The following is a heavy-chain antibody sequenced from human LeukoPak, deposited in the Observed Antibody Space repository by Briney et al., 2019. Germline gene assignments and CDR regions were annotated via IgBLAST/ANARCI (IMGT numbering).Heavy chain of an antibody. D-gene: IGHD1-26*01. J-gene: IGHJ3*02. CDR3: AKDSYSGSYFDAFDI. CDR1: GFTFDDYA. CDR2: ISWNSVGI. V-gene: IGHV3-9*01. Sequence: PGGSLRLSCAASGFTFDDYAMYWVRQAPGKGLEWVSGISWNSVGIGYADSVRGRFTISRDNARNSLYLQMNSLRAEDTALYYCAKDSYSGSYFDAFDIWGQGTMVTVSS.